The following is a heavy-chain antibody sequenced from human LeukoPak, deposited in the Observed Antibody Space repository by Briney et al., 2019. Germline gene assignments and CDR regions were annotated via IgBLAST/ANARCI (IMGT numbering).Heavy chain of an antibody. CDR2: IYYSGST. Sequence: PSETLSLTCTVSGGSISSYYWSWIRQPPGKGLEWIGYIYYSGSTNYNPSLKSRVTISVDTSKNQFSLKLSSVTAADTAVYYCARRSGYYPYYFDFWGQGTLVTVSS. D-gene: IGHD3-22*01. J-gene: IGHJ4*02. CDR3: ARRSGYYPYYFDF. V-gene: IGHV4-59*01. CDR1: GGSISSYY.